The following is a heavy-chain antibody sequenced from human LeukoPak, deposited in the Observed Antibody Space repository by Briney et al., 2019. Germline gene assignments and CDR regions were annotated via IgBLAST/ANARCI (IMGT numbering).Heavy chain of an antibody. CDR1: GFTFSNAW. V-gene: IGHV3-15*01. Sequence: GGSLRLSCAASGFTFSNAWMSWVRQAPGKGLEWVGRIKRKTDGGTTNYAAPVKGRFTISRDDSKNTLYLQMNSLKTEDTAVYYCTTELSLWDLTGYYKDYVWGSYRYSYWGQGTLVTVSS. D-gene: IGHD3-16*02. CDR2: IKRKTDGGTT. CDR3: TTELSLWDLTGYYKDYVWGSYRYSY. J-gene: IGHJ4*02.